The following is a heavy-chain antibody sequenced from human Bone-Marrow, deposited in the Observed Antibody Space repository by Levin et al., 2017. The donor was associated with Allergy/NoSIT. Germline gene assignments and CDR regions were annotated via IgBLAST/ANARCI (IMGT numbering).Heavy chain of an antibody. CDR1: GGSITSFY. J-gene: IGHJ6*02. CDR3: ARVWSRLYYYGKDV. V-gene: IGHV4-4*07. CDR2: IFSSGST. D-gene: IGHD3-3*01. Sequence: KSSETLSLTCNVSGGSITSFYWSWIRQPAGKGLEWIGHIFSSGSTNYNPSLKSRVTMSVDTSKNQFTLKVSSVTAADTAVYYCARVWSRLYYYGKDVWGQGTTVTVSS.